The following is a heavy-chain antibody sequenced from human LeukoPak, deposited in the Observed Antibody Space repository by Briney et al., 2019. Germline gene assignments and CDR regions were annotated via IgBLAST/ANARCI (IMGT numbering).Heavy chain of an antibody. Sequence: RSLRLSCAASGFTFSSYAMHWVRQAPGKGLEGVAVISYDGSNKYYADSVKGRFTISRDNSKNTLYLQMNSLRAEDTAVYYCARDGSGSYYVSYFDYWGQGTLVTVSS. CDR1: GFTFSSYA. CDR2: ISYDGSNK. D-gene: IGHD1-26*01. V-gene: IGHV3-30-3*01. J-gene: IGHJ4*02. CDR3: ARDGSGSYYVSYFDY.